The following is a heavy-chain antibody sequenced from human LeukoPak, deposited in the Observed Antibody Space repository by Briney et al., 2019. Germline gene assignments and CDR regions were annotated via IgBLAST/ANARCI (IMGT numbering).Heavy chain of an antibody. Sequence: SETLSLTCTVSGGSISSGDYYWSWIRQPPGKGLEWIGYIYYSGSTYYNPSLKSRVTISVGTSKNQFSLKLSSVTATDTAVYYCARDHQLLFGFDLWGRGTLVTVSS. CDR1: GGSISSGDYY. CDR2: IYYSGST. V-gene: IGHV4-30-4*08. CDR3: ARDHQLLFGFDL. D-gene: IGHD2-2*01. J-gene: IGHJ2*01.